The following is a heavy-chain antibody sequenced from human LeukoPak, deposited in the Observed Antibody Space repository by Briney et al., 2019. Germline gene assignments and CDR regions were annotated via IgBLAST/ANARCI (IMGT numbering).Heavy chain of an antibody. CDR2: IIPILGIA. Sequence: GSSVKVSCKASGGTFSSYAISWVRQAPGQGLEWMGRIIPILGIANYAQKFQGRVTITADKSTSTAYMELSSLRSEDTAVYCCAREAYYASFFDYWGQGTLVTVSS. D-gene: IGHD3-3*01. V-gene: IGHV1-69*04. CDR3: AREAYYASFFDY. CDR1: GGTFSSYA. J-gene: IGHJ4*02.